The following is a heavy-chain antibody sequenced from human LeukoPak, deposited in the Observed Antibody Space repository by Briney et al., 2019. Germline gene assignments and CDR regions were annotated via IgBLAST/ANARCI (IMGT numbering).Heavy chain of an antibody. CDR1: GYTFVTYT. CDR3: ARDSPHGMDV. Sequence: ASVKVSCKTSGYTFVTYTMSWVRQAPGQGLEWLGWISPYNNATKYSQRLQGRVTVTADTSTSTGYLDLRSLTSDEPAGYYCARDSPHGMDVWGKGTKVIVSS. J-gene: IGHJ6*04. CDR2: ISPYNNAT. V-gene: IGHV1-18*01.